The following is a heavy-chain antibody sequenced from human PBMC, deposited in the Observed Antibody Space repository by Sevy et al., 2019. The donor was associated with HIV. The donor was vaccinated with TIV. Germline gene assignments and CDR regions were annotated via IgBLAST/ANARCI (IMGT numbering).Heavy chain of an antibody. J-gene: IGHJ4*02. D-gene: IGHD3-16*01. Sequence: GGSLRLSCAASGFSFSTYWMTWVRQAPGKGLEWVATMNQDGTERDYVDSVKGRFTNTRDNTKTSLFLQMNSLSAEATGVYYCVREGLGGFRYSLDCWGQGTLVTVSS. CDR1: GFSFSTYW. CDR2: MNQDGTER. CDR3: VREGLGGFRYSLDC. V-gene: IGHV3-7*01.